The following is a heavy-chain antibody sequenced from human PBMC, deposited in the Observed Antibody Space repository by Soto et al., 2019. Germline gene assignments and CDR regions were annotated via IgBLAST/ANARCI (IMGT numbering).Heavy chain of an antibody. J-gene: IGHJ3*01. D-gene: IGHD4-17*01. V-gene: IGHV4-31*11. CDR1: GGSFSSHS. CDR3: ARARLRAVYAFDF. Sequence: TLSLTCAVYGGSFSSHSWTWVRQHPGKGLEWIGYIYYNGNTYFSPSLKSRLTISIDTSKNQFSLKLSSVTAADTAMYYCARARLRAVYAFDFWGQGTMVTVSS. CDR2: IYYNGNT.